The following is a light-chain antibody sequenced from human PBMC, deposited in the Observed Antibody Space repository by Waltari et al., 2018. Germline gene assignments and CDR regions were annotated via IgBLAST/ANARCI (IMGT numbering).Light chain of an antibody. CDR3: LQYDNLIT. CDR1: QDITTY. J-gene: IGKJ5*01. V-gene: IGKV1-33*01. CDR2: DAS. Sequence: DIQMTQSSSSLSSSVGDRVTITCQASQDITTYLNWYQQKPGKAPKLLIYDASNLETGVPSRFSGSGSGTYFTFTISSLQPEDIATYYCLQYDNLITFGQGTRLEIK.